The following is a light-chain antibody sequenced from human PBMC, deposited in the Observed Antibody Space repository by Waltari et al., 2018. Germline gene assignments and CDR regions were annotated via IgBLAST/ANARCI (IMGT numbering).Light chain of an antibody. CDR3: SSRDSSASHVL. J-gene: IGLJ2*01. Sequence: SSELTQDPAVSVALGQTVRITCQGASLRTSYASWYQQKSGQAPILVLFGNNKRPSGIPDRFSGYNSESTTSLTITGAQAEDEADYYCSSRDSSASHVLFAGGTKVTVL. V-gene: IGLV3-19*01. CDR1: SLRTSY. CDR2: GNN.